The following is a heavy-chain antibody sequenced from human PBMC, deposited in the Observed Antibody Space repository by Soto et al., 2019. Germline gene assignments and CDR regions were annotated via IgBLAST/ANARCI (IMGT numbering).Heavy chain of an antibody. D-gene: IGHD3-9*01. J-gene: IGHJ6*02. CDR2: ISSTSSTV. V-gene: IGHV3-48*02. Sequence: HPGGSLRLSCAASGFPFRSYSMNWVRQAPGKGLEWLSYISSTSSTVYYADSVKGRFTISRDNAKNSLYLQMISLRDEDTAVYYCAREGYYDLLQAAHYSGMDVWGQGTTVTVSS. CDR1: GFPFRSYS. CDR3: AREGYYDLLQAAHYSGMDV.